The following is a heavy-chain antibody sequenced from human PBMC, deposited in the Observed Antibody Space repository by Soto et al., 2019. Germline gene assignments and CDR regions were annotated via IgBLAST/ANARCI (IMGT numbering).Heavy chain of an antibody. CDR1: GGSISSYY. J-gene: IGHJ1*01. V-gene: IGHV4-59*08. CDR3: ANRGWIMIFPFQH. CDR2: IYYSGST. D-gene: IGHD3-9*01. Sequence: SETLSLTCTVSGGSISSYYWSWIRQAPGKGLEWIGYIYYSGSTNYNPSLKSRVTISVDTSKNQLSLKLSSVTAADTAVYYCANRGWIMIFPFQHWGQGTLVTVS.